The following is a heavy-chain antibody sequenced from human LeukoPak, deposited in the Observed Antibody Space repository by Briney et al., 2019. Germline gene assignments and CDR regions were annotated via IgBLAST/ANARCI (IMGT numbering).Heavy chain of an antibody. CDR3: ASLPGGSSFYVSSSYYFDY. V-gene: IGHV4-39*07. CDR1: GGSISSSSYY. CDR2: IYYSGST. Sequence: SETLSLTCTVSGGSISSSSYYWGWIRQPPGKGLEWIGSIYYSGSTYYNPSLKSRVTISVDTSKNQFSLKLSSVTAADTAVYYCASLPGGSSFYVSSSYYFDYWGQGTLVTVSS. D-gene: IGHD6-13*01. J-gene: IGHJ4*02.